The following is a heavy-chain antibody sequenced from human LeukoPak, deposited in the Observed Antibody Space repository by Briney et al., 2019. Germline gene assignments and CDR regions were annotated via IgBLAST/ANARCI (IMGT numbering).Heavy chain of an antibody. V-gene: IGHV3-48*03. Sequence: GGSLRLSCAASGFTFSSYEMNWVRQAPRKGLEWVSYISSSGSTIYYADSVKGRFTISRDNAKNSLYLQMSSLRAEDTAVYYCARDSRGTYCGGDCYPYFDYWGQGTLVTVSS. CDR1: GFTFSSYE. CDR3: ARDSRGTYCGGDCYPYFDY. D-gene: IGHD2-21*02. J-gene: IGHJ4*02. CDR2: ISSSGSTI.